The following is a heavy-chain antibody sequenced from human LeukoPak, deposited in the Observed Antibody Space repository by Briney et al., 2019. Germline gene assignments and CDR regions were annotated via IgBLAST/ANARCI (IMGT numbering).Heavy chain of an antibody. J-gene: IGHJ5*02. CDR3: ARAIVVVPAAPPTGFDP. CDR2: IYYSGST. D-gene: IGHD2-2*01. V-gene: IGHV4-59*01. CDR1: GGSLSDYY. Sequence: SETLSLTCAVYGGSLSDYYWSWICQPPGKGLEWIGYIYYSGSTNYNPSLKSRVTISVDTSKNQFSLKLSSVTAADTAVYYCARAIVVVPAAPPTGFDPWGQGTLVTVSS.